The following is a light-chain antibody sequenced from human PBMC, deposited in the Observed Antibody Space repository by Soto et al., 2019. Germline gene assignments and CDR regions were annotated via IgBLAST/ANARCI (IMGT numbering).Light chain of an antibody. CDR1: QSVSSN. CDR2: GAS. V-gene: IGKV3-15*01. J-gene: IGKJ1*01. CDR3: QQYNNWPG. Sequence: EIVMTQSPATLSVSPGERATLSCRASQSVSSNLAWYQQKPGQAPRLLIYGASTRATGIPARFSGSGSGTEFTLTISSLQSEDFAVYYCQQYNNWPGFGQGTKVELK.